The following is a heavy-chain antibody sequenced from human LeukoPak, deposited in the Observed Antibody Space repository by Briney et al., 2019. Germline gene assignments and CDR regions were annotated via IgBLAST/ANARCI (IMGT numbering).Heavy chain of an antibody. Sequence: GGSLRLSCAASGFTVSSNYMSWVRQAPGKGLEWVLVIYSGGSTYYADSVKGRFTISRDNSKNTLYLQMNSLRAEDTAVYYCARVGLTVTTDYFDYWGQGTLVTVSS. D-gene: IGHD4-17*01. CDR2: IYSGGST. V-gene: IGHV3-53*01. J-gene: IGHJ4*02. CDR1: GFTVSSNY. CDR3: ARVGLTVTTDYFDY.